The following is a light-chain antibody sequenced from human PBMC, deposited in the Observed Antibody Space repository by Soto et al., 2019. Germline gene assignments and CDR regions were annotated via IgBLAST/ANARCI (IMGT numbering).Light chain of an antibody. CDR1: QSISSY. J-gene: IGKJ1*01. CDR2: AAS. Sequence: DIQMTQYQSSLSASVGDRVTITFRASQSISSYLNWYQQKPGKAPKLLIYAASSLQSGVPSRFSGSGSGTDFTLTISSLQPEDFATYYCQQSYSTPWTFGQGTKVDIK. V-gene: IGKV1-39*01. CDR3: QQSYSTPWT.